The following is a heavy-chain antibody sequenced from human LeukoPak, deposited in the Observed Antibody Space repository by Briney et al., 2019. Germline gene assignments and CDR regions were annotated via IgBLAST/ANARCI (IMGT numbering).Heavy chain of an antibody. Sequence: GGSLRLSCAASGFTFSDYYMSRIRQAPGKGLEWVPYISSSGSTIYYADSVKGRFTISRDNSKNTLYLQMNSLRAEDTAVYYCARYYGDYVGYYYYMDVWGKGTTVTISS. CDR1: GFTFSDYY. CDR2: ISSSGSTI. V-gene: IGHV3-11*01. CDR3: ARYYGDYVGYYYYMDV. D-gene: IGHD4-17*01. J-gene: IGHJ6*03.